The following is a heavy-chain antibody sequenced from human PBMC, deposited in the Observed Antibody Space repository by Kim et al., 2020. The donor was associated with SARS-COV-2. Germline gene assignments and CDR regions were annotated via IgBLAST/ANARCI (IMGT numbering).Heavy chain of an antibody. CDR3: AKTLLRGATYYYYGIDV. CDR2: ISYDGSNE. V-gene: IGHV3-30*18. J-gene: IGHJ6*01. CDR1: GFTFSTYG. Sequence: GGSLRLSCAASGFTFSTYGMHWVRQAPGKGLEWVALISYDGSNEYYADSVKVRFTISRDNSKNTLYLQMNSLRVEDTALAYCAKTLLRGATYYYYGIDV. D-gene: IGHD1-26*01.